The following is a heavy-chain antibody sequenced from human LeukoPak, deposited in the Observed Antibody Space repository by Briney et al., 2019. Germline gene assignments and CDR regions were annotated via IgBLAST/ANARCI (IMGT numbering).Heavy chain of an antibody. CDR3: ARVATVYSSSWYQRYYYYMDV. D-gene: IGHD6-13*01. CDR2: IYTSGST. V-gene: IGHV4-4*07. CDR1: GGSISSYY. J-gene: IGHJ6*03. Sequence: PSETLSLTCTVSGGSISSYYWSWIRQPAGKGLEWIGRIYTSGSTNYNPSLKSRVTIPVDKSKNQFSLKLSSVTAADTAVYYCARVATVYSSSWYQRYYYYMDVWGKGTTVTVSS.